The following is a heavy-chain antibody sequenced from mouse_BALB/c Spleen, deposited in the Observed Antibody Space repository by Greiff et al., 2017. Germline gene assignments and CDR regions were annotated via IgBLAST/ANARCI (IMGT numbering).Heavy chain of an antibody. D-gene: IGHD1-1*01. V-gene: IGHV7-3*02. CDR2: IRNKANGYTT. Sequence: EVMLVESGGGLVQPGGSLRLSCATSGFTFTDYYMSWVRQPPGKALEWLGFIRNKANGYTTEYSASVKGRFTISRDNSQSILYLQMNTLRAEDSATYYCARDKDYCSSPYYFDYWGQGTTLTVSS. CDR1: GFTFTDYY. CDR3: ARDKDYCSSPYYFDY. J-gene: IGHJ2*01.